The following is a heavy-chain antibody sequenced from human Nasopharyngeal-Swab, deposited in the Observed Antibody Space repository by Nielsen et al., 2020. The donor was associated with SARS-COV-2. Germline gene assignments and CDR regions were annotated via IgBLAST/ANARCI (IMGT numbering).Heavy chain of an antibody. CDR3: ARPQYNYGSGNDAYDV. V-gene: IGHV5-51*01. CDR1: GYSFSDYW. Sequence: GESLKISCKGVGYSFSDYWIAWVRQMPGKGLEWMGTIYPDDSETKNSPSFQGQVTLSADKSINTAYLQWSSLKASDTAMYFCARPQYNYGSGNDAYDVWGQGTKVTVSS. J-gene: IGHJ3*01. CDR2: IYPDDSET. D-gene: IGHD3-10*01.